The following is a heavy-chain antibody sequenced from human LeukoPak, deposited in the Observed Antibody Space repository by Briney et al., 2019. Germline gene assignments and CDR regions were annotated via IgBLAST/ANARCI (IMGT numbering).Heavy chain of an antibody. CDR1: GFTVSSNY. CDR2: IYSGGST. D-gene: IGHD3-10*01. J-gene: IGHJ6*03. Sequence: GGSLRLSCAASGFTVSSNYMSWVRQAPGKGLEWVSVIYSGGSTYYADSVKGRFTISRDNSKNTLYLQMNSLRAEDTAVYYCARELLWFGAPMDVWGKGTTVTVSS. CDR3: ARELLWFGAPMDV. V-gene: IGHV3-66*01.